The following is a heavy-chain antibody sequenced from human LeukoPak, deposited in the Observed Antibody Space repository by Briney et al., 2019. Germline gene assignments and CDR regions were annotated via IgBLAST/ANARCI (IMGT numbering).Heavy chain of an antibody. CDR3: ARAGGYSYRCFDY. D-gene: IGHD5-18*01. J-gene: IGHJ4*02. Sequence: SQTLSLTCTVSGGSISSGDYYWSWIRQPPGKGLEWIGYIYYSGSTYYNPSLKSRVTISVDTSKNQFSLKLSSVTAADTAVYYCARAGGYSYRCFDYWGQGTLVTVSS. CDR2: IYYSGST. CDR1: GGSISSGDYY. V-gene: IGHV4-30-4*01.